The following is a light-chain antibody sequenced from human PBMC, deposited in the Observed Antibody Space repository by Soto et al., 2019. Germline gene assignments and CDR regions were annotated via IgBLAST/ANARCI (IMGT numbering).Light chain of an antibody. Sequence: EIVLTQSPATLSLSPGERATLSCRASQSIRCYLAWYQQKPGQAPRLLIYDTSNRAAGFSARFSGSGSGTDFALTISSLEHEDYAVYYCRMRCGWPPDTFGQGTKLLIK. CDR1: QSIRCY. J-gene: IGKJ2*01. CDR2: DTS. V-gene: IGKV3-11*01. CDR3: RMRCGWPPDT.